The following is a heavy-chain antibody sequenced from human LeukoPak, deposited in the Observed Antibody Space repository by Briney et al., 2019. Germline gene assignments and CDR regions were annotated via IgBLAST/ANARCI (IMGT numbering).Heavy chain of an antibody. V-gene: IGHV3-30-3*01. CDR2: IASDGSHT. J-gene: IGHJ3*02. D-gene: IGHD2-21*01. CDR3: ARERQDTILHSGAFDI. Sequence: GGSLRLSCAASGFTSSTYFMHWVRQAPGKGLEWVADIASDGSHTFYVESVKGRFTISRDNSKNTLYLQMNGLRAEDTAVYFCARERQDTILHSGAFDIWGQGTMVTVSS. CDR1: GFTSSTYF.